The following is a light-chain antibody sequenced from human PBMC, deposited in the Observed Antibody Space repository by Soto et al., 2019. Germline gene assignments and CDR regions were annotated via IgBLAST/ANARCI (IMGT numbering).Light chain of an antibody. V-gene: IGKV3-11*01. CDR1: QSVSSY. Sequence: EIVLTQSPATLSLSPGERATLSCRASQSVSSYLAWYQQKPGQAPRLLIYDASNRATGIPARFSGSGSGTDCTVTISSLEPEDFAVYYCQQRSNWPRVTFGQGTNVEIK. CDR3: QQRSNWPRVT. CDR2: DAS. J-gene: IGKJ1*01.